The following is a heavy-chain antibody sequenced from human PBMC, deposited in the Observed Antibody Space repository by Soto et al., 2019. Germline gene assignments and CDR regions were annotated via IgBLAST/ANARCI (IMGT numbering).Heavy chain of an antibody. J-gene: IGHJ3*02. CDR2: IYHSGST. CDR3: ARVKGDYGDYDAFDI. Sequence: QVQLQESGPGLVKPSGTLSLTCAVSSGSISSSNWWSWVRQPPGKGLEWIGEIYHSGSTNYSPSLKSRVTISVDKSKNQFSLKLSSVTAADTAVYYCARVKGDYGDYDAFDIWGQGTMVTVSS. CDR1: SGSISSSNW. V-gene: IGHV4-4*02. D-gene: IGHD4-17*01.